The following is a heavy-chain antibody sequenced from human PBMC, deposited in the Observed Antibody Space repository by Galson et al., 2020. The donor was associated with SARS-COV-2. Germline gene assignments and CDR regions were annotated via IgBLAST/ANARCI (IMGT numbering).Heavy chain of an antibody. Sequence: GESLKISCAASGFTFSMSVMHWVRQAPGKGLEWVALISYDGSTKKFADSVNGRFTISRDNSKNTLYLQMNSLRAEDTAVYYCAKLDLSTAVTEPFDFWGQGTLVTVSS. V-gene: IGHV3-30*18. CDR3: AKLDLSTAVTEPFDF. CDR1: GFTFSMSV. D-gene: IGHD4-17*01. CDR2: ISYDGSTK. J-gene: IGHJ4*02.